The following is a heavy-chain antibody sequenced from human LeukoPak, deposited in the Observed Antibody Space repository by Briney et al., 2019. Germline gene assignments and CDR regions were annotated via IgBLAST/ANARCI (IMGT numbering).Heavy chain of an antibody. CDR3: VKSEYSTSSDFDY. CDR1: GFTFSSYA. CDR2: INSNGGST. V-gene: IGHV3-64D*09. J-gene: IGHJ4*02. D-gene: IGHD5-12*01. Sequence: GESQTLFCSVSGFTFSSYAMTWVRQAPGKGLQFLSSINSNGGSTYYADSVKGRFIISRDNSKSKLYLQMNRLRSEDTAVYYCVKSEYSTSSDFDYWGQGTLVTVSS.